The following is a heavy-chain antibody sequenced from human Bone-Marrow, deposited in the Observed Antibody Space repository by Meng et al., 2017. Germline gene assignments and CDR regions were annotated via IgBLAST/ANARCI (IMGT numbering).Heavy chain of an antibody. CDR2: ISAYNGNT. J-gene: IGHJ4*02. D-gene: IGHD3-22*01. CDR3: ARGNRLGTYYYDSSGTDY. CDR1: GYTFTGYY. V-gene: IGHV1-18*04. Sequence: ASVKVSCKASGYTFTGYYMHWVRQAPGQGLEWMGRISAYNGNTNYAQKLQGRVTMNTDTSTSTAYMELRSLRSDDTAVYYCARGNRLGTYYYDSSGTDYWGQGTLVTVSS.